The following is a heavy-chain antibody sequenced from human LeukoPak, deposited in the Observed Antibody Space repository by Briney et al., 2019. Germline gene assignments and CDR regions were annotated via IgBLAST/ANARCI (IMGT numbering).Heavy chain of an antibody. J-gene: IGHJ3*02. D-gene: IGHD3-22*01. CDR2: INPNSGGT. V-gene: IGHV1-2*02. Sequence: ASVKVSCKASGYTFTGYYMHWVRQAPRQGLEWMGWINPNSGGTNYAQKFQGRVTMTRDTSISTAYMELSRLRSDDTAVYYCARVGYDSSGYGVAFDIWGQGTMVTVSS. CDR1: GYTFTGYY. CDR3: ARVGYDSSGYGVAFDI.